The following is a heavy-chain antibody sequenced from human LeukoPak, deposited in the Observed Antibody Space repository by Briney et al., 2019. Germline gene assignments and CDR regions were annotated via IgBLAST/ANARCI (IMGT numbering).Heavy chain of an antibody. CDR2: ISVYNGNI. D-gene: IGHD6-19*01. V-gene: IGHV1-18*01. CDR3: ARDAPSVAVAGGPDY. CDR1: GYTFTSYG. Sequence: GASVKVSCKASGYTFTSYGISWVRQAPGQGLEWTGWISVYNGNIHYAQKLQGRVTMTTDTFTSTAYMELRSLTSDDTAIYYCARDAPSVAVAGGPDYWGQGTLVSVSS. J-gene: IGHJ4*02.